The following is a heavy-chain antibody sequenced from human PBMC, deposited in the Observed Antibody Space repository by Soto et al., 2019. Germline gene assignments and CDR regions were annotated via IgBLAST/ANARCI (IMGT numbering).Heavy chain of an antibody. D-gene: IGHD3-10*01. CDR1: GYTFTSYG. V-gene: IGHV1-18*01. CDR3: ATTSGPIYGSGSYYPFDY. CDR2: ISAYNGNT. J-gene: IGHJ4*02. Sequence: KVSCKASGYTFTSYGISWVRQAPGQGLEWMGWISAYNGNTNYAQKLQGRVTMTTDTSTSTAYMELRSLRSDDTAVYYCATTSGPIYGSGSYYPFDYWGQGTLVTVSS.